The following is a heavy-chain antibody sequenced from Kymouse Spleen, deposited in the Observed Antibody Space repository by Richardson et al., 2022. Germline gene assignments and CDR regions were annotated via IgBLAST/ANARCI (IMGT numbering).Heavy chain of an antibody. CDR2: ISWNSGSI. V-gene: IGHV3-9*01. CDR3: AKDIPITIFGVASYYFDY. J-gene: IGHJ4*02. D-gene: IGHD3-3*01. Sequence: EVQLVESGGGLVQPGRSLRLSCAASGFTFDDYAMHWVRQAPGKGLEWVSGISWNSGSIGYADSVKGRFTISRDNAKNSLYLQMNSLRAEDTALYYCAKDIPITIFGVASYYFDYWGQGTLVTVSS. CDR1: GFTFDDYA.